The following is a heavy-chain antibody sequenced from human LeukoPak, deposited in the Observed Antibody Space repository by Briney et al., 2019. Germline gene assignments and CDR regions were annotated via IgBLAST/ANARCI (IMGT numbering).Heavy chain of an antibody. CDR3: ARGRVPAAKSRYWFDP. J-gene: IGHJ5*02. CDR1: GYTFTSYD. CDR2: MNPNSGNT. Sequence: ASVKVSCKASGYTFTSYDINWVRQATGQGLEWMGWMNPNSGNTGYAQKFQGRVTMTRNTSISTAYMELSSLRSEDTAVYYSARGRVPAAKSRYWFDPWGQGTLVTVSS. D-gene: IGHD2-2*01. V-gene: IGHV1-8*01.